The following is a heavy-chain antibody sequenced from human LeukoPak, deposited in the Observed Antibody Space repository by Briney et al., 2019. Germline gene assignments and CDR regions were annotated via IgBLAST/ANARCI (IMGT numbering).Heavy chain of an antibody. J-gene: IGHJ4*02. D-gene: IGHD6-19*01. Sequence: GGSLRLSCAASGFTFRSFAMSWVRQAPGKGLEWVSAISGSGGSTYYADSVKGRFTISRDNSKNTLYLQMNSLRAEDTAVYYCAKMVHTEQWLVPFDYWGQGTLVTVSS. V-gene: IGHV3-23*01. CDR3: AKMVHTEQWLVPFDY. CDR1: GFTFRSFA. CDR2: ISGSGGST.